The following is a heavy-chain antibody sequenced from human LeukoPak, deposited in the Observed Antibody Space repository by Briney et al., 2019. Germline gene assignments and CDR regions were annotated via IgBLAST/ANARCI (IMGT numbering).Heavy chain of an antibody. D-gene: IGHD4-23*01. V-gene: IGHV4-30-2*01. CDR1: GGSISSGGYY. CDR2: IYHSGST. CDR3: ASYGGNSAYFDY. Sequence: SETLSLTCTVSGGSISSGGYYWSWIRQPPGKGLEWIGYIYHSGSTYCNPSLKGRVTISVDRSKNQFSLKLSSVTAADTAVYYCASYGGNSAYFDYWGQGTLVTVSS. J-gene: IGHJ4*02.